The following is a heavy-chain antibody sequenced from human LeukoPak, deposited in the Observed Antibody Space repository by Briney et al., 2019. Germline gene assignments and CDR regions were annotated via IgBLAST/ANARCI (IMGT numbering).Heavy chain of an antibody. CDR2: ISSSGDTI. D-gene: IGHD3-22*01. Sequence: GGSLRLSCAASGFTFSSYEMHWVRQAPGKGLEWVSYISSSGDTIYYRDSVKSRFTISRDSAKNSLYLQMNSLRAEDTAVYYCARDSVYYDSSGYYDSWGQGTLVTVSS. CDR3: ARDSVYYDSSGYYDS. CDR1: GFTFSSYE. V-gene: IGHV3-48*03. J-gene: IGHJ4*02.